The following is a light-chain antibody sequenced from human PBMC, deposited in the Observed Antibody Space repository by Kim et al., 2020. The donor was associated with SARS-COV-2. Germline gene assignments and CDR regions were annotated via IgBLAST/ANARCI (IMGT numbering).Light chain of an antibody. CDR1: QGIAGW. CDR2: GAS. Sequence: SASVGDRVIITCRASQGIAGWLAWYQQKPGKAPKLLIYGASFLESGVPSRFSGSGSETDFTLTISSLQPEDFAIYYCQQANSFPPTFGGGTKLEI. J-gene: IGKJ4*01. V-gene: IGKV1-12*01. CDR3: QQANSFPPT.